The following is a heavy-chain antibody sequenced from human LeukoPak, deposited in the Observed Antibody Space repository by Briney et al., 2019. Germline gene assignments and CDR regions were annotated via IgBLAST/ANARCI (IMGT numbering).Heavy chain of an antibody. J-gene: IGHJ4*02. CDR1: GYTFTNYA. CDR3: ARALGRDSGARLYYYDSSGMGRFDY. CDR2: INPNSGGT. Sequence: ASVKVSCKASGYTFTNYAMNWVRQAPGQGLEWMGRINPNSGGTNYAQKFQGRVTMTRDTSISTAYMELSRLRSDDTAVYYCARALGRDSGARLYYYDSSGMGRFDYWGQGTLVTVSS. V-gene: IGHV1-2*06. D-gene: IGHD3-22*01.